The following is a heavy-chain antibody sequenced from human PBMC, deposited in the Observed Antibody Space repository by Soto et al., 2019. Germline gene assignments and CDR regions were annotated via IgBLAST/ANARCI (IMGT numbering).Heavy chain of an antibody. V-gene: IGHV3-11*01. D-gene: IGHD3-3*01. CDR2: ISSSGSTI. CDR3: ASPSPYAFWSGYSPFDY. J-gene: IGHJ4*02. CDR1: GFTFSDYY. Sequence: QVQLVESGGGLVKPGGSLRLSCAASGFTFSDYYMSWIRQAPGKGLEWVSYISSSGSTIYYEDSVKGRFNISRDNAKNPLYLQMNSLRAEDTAVYYCASPSPYAFWSGYSPFDYWGQGTLVTVSS.